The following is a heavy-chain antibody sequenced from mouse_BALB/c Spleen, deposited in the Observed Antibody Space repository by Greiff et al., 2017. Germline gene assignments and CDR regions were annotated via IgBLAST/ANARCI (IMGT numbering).Heavy chain of an antibody. CDR3: ARRRAEAMDY. V-gene: IGHV5-12-2*01. J-gene: IGHJ4*01. CDR2: ISNGGGST. D-gene: IGHD3-3*01. Sequence: DVMLVESGGGLVQPGGSLKLSCAASGFTFSSYTMSWVRQTPEKRLVWVAYISNGGGSTYYPDTVKGRFTISRDNAKNTLYLQMSSLKSEVTAMYYCARRRAEAMDYWGQGTSVTVSS. CDR1: GFTFSSYT.